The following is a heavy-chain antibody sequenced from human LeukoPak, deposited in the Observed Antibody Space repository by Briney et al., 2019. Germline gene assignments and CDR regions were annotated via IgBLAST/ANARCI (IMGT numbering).Heavy chain of an antibody. D-gene: IGHD2-15*01. V-gene: IGHV3-21*01. CDR3: ARIGYSSSSFDY. J-gene: IGHJ4*02. Sequence: GGSLRLSCAASGFTFSSYSMNWVRQAPGKGLEWVSSISSSSSYIYYADSVKGRLTISRDNAKNSVFLQMDSLRTDDTAVYYCARIGYSSSSFDYWGQGTLVTVSS. CDR1: GFTFSSYS. CDR2: ISSSSSYI.